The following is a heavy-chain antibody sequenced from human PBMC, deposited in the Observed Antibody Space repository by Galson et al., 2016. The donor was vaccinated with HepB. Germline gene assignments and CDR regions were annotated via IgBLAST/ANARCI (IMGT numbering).Heavy chain of an antibody. D-gene: IGHD1-26*01. CDR3: ARERRVGAPDY. V-gene: IGHV3-48*02. CDR1: GFTFSSYS. J-gene: IGHJ4*02. Sequence: SLRLSCAASGFTFSSYSMNWVRQAPGKGLEWVSYISSSSSTIYYADSVKGRVTISRDNAKNSPYLQMNSLGDEATAVVYCARERRVGAPDYWGQGTLVTVSS. CDR2: ISSSSSTI.